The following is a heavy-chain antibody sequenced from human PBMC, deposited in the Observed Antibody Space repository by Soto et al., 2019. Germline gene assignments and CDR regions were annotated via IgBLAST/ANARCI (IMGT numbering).Heavy chain of an antibody. D-gene: IGHD1-7*01. Sequence: KTSETLSLTCAVSGGSFTSNNWCTWVRQPPGQGLEWIGEIYRTGSTNCNPSLKSRVTISLDKSENQFSLKVTSLTAADTAVYYCASRDPGTSVDYWGQGTLVTVSS. CDR1: GGSFTSNNW. CDR3: ASRDPGTSVDY. V-gene: IGHV4-4*02. J-gene: IGHJ4*02. CDR2: IYRTGST.